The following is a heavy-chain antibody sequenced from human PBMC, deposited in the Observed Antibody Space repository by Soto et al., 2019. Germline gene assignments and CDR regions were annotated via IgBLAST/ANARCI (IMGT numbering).Heavy chain of an antibody. CDR3: ATMIGYFDY. J-gene: IGHJ4*02. CDR1: GVSISGSY. D-gene: IGHD3-22*01. CDR2: YGGRT. Sequence: SETLSLTCNVSGVSISGSYWTWIRQPPGKGLEWIGYYGGRTNYNPSLKSPVTISVDTSKTQFSLKLSSVTAADTAIYYCATMIGYFDYWGQGTLVTVSS. V-gene: IGHV4-59*01.